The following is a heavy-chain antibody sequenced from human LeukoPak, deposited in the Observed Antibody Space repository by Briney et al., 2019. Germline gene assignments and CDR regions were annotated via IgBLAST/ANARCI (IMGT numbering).Heavy chain of an antibody. CDR2: ISGSGGST. J-gene: IGHJ4*02. D-gene: IGHD6-19*01. CDR1: GFTFSSYG. CDR3: AKDRAISSGWYYY. Sequence: GGTLRLSCAASGFTFSSYGMSWVRQAPGKGLEWVSAISGSGGSTYYADSVKGRFTISRDNSKNTLYLQMNSLRAEDTAVYYCAKDRAISSGWYYYWGQGTLVTVSS. V-gene: IGHV3-23*01.